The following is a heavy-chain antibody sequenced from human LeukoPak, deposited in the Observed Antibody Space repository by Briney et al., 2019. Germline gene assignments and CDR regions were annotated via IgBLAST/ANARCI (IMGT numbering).Heavy chain of an antibody. CDR3: AGYTYYDILTGYRWFDP. CDR2: IYYSGST. Sequence: SETLSLTCTVSGGSISSYYWSWIRRPPGKGLEWIGYIYYSGSTNYNPSLKSRVTISVDTSKNQFSLKLSSVTAADTAVYYCAGYTYYDILTGYRWFDPWGQGTLVTVSS. D-gene: IGHD3-9*01. CDR1: GGSISSYY. V-gene: IGHV4-59*01. J-gene: IGHJ5*02.